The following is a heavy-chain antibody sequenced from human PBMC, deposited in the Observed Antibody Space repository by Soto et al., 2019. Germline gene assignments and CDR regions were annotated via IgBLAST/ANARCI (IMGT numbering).Heavy chain of an antibody. J-gene: IGHJ4*02. CDR2: IHHSGTT. Sequence: SETLSLTCTVYGGSFSSFYCRWIRQSPGKGLEWIGEIHHSGTTNYNPSLKSRVTISVDTSKNQFSLELSSVTAADTALYYCARAYGGYADYWGQGALVTVS. CDR1: GGSFSSFY. D-gene: IGHD5-12*01. CDR3: ARAYGGYADY. V-gene: IGHV4-34*01.